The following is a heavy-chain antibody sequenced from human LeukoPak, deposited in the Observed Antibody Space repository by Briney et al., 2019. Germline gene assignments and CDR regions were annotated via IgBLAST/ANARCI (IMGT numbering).Heavy chain of an antibody. CDR3: ARLNGYDISGYLDY. J-gene: IGHJ4*02. Sequence: PGTSLRLSCAASGFTFSSYAMHWVRQAPGKGLEWVALISYDGSDKYYADSVKGRFTISRDNSKNTLYLQMNSLRAEDTAVYYCARLNGYDISGYLDYWGQGTLVTVSS. CDR2: ISYDGSDK. V-gene: IGHV3-30*04. CDR1: GFTFSSYA. D-gene: IGHD3-22*01.